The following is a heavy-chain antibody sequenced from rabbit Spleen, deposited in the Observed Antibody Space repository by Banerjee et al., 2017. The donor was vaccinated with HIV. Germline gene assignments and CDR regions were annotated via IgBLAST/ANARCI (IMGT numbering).Heavy chain of an antibody. CDR1: GVSFSSSSY. J-gene: IGHJ6*01. CDR2: IEPDSSGFP. CDR3: ARDTSSSFSSYGMDL. V-gene: IGHV1S45*01. Sequence: QEQLVESGGGLVQPEGSLTLTCTASGVSFSSSSYLCWVRQAPGKGLEWIACIEPDSSGFPYFATWAKGRFTISKTSSTTVTLQMTRLTAADTATYFCARDTSSSFSSYGMDLWGPGTLVTVS. D-gene: IGHD1-1*01.